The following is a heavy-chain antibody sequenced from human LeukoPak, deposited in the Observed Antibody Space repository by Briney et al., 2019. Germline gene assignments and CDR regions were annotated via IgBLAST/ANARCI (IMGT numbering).Heavy chain of an antibody. V-gene: IGHV3-49*04. CDR1: GFTFGDYA. CDR3: ASSRRYGESVFDY. CDR2: IRSKANGGTT. J-gene: IGHJ4*02. D-gene: IGHD3-10*01. Sequence: PGGSLRLSCTVSGFTFGDYAMNWVRQTPGKGLEWVGFIRSKANGGTTDYAASVKGRFAISRDDSKRSLYLQMNSLKTEDTAVYYCASSRRYGESVFDYWGQGTLVTVPS.